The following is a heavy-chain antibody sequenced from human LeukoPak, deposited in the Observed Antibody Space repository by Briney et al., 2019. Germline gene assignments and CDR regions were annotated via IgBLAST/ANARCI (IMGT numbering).Heavy chain of an antibody. CDR1: GLTFSNAW. CDR2: IYSGGST. V-gene: IGHV3-53*01. J-gene: IGHJ4*02. Sequence: GSLRLSCAASGLTFSNAWMSWVRQAPGKGLEWVSVIYSGGSTYYADSVKGRFTISRDNSKNTLYLQMNSLRAEDTAVYYCARLPWETSRPPEPDYWGQGTLVTVSS. CDR3: ARLPWETSRPPEPDY. D-gene: IGHD1-14*01.